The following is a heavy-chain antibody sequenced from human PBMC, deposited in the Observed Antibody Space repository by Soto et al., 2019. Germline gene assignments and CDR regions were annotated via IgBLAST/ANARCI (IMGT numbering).Heavy chain of an antibody. CDR2: IWYDGSNK. CDR3: ARDLSRTGSYVDY. CDR1: GFTFSSYG. Sequence: PGGSLRLSCAASGFTFSSYGMHWVRQAPGKGLEWVAVIWYDGSNKYYADSVKGRFTISRDNSKNTLYLQMNSLRAEDTAVYYCARDLSRTGSYVDYWGQGTLVTVSS. D-gene: IGHD3-10*01. V-gene: IGHV3-33*01. J-gene: IGHJ4*02.